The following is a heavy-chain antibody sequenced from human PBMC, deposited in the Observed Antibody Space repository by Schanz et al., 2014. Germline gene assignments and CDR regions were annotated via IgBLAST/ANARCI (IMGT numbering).Heavy chain of an antibody. CDR2: IKRDGSEK. CDR1: GFSFSTYW. D-gene: IGHD1-26*01. CDR3: ARNRGSGGQNWYFDL. V-gene: IGHV3-7*05. Sequence: EVQLVESGGGLVQPGGSLRLSCAASGFSFSTYWMSWVRQAPGKGLEWVANIKRDGSEKNYLDSVKGRCTISRDNTKNSLFLHLNSLRADDTAVYYCARNRGSGGQNWYFDLWGRGTLVTVSS. J-gene: IGHJ2*01.